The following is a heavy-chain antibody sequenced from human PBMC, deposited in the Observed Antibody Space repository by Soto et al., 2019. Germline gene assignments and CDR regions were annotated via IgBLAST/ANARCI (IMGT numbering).Heavy chain of an antibody. V-gene: IGHV4-39*01. D-gene: IGHD6-19*01. J-gene: IGHJ4*02. CDR1: GGSISSSNYY. CDR3: ARQSVLSSGWSPFDY. CDR2: IYYNGIT. Sequence: QLQLQESGPGLVKPSETLSLTCSVSGGSISSSNYYWGWFRQPPGKGLEWIGHIYYNGITYYDPSLKSRVTISVDTSKNQFSLNMNSVTAADTAVYYCARQSVLSSGWSPFDYWGQGTLVTVSS.